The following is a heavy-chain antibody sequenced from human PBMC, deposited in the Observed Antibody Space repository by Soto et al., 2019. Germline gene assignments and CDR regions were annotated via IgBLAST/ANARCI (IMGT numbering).Heavy chain of an antibody. J-gene: IGHJ6*02. Sequence: GASVKVSCKASGYTFTSYYMHWVRQAPGQGLEWMGIINPSGGSTSYAQKFQGRVTMTRDTSTSTVYMELSSLRSEDTAVHYCARGEAAAGDYYYYGMDVWGQGTTVTVSS. CDR2: INPSGGST. CDR1: GYTFTSYY. CDR3: ARGEAAAGDYYYYGMDV. D-gene: IGHD6-13*01. V-gene: IGHV1-46*01.